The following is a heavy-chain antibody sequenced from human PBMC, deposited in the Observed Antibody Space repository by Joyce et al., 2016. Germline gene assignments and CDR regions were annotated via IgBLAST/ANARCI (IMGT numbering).Heavy chain of an antibody. CDR1: GGFISSGGYH. J-gene: IGHJ4*02. V-gene: IGHV4-31*11. D-gene: IGHD4-17*01. CDR2: IYYSGSS. CDR3: ARREYGDYFDN. Sequence: QVQLQESGPGLVKPSQTLSLTCGVSGGFISSGGYHWSWSRQHPGKGLEWIGYIYYSGSSYYNPSLRSRVTISVDTSKNQFSLKLNSVTAADTAVYYCARREYGDYFDNWGQGTLVTVSS.